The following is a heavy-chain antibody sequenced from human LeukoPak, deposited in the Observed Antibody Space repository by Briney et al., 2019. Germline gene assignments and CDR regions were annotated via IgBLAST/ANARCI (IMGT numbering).Heavy chain of an antibody. CDR3: ARENPPAVVGATTGYDY. J-gene: IGHJ4*02. CDR2: INPSGGST. V-gene: IGHV1-46*01. Sequence: ASVKVSCNASGYTFTSYYMHWVRQAPGPGLEWMGIINPSGGSTSYAQKFQGRVTMTRDMSTSTVYMELSSLRSEDTAVYYCARENPPAVVGATTGYDYWGQGTLVTVSS. D-gene: IGHD1-26*01. CDR1: GYTFTSYY.